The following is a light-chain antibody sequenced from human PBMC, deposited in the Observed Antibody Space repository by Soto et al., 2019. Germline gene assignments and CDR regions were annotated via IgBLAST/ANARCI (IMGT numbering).Light chain of an antibody. CDR3: AAWDDSLNVVL. J-gene: IGLJ2*01. CDR1: TYNIGNNA. CDR2: FDD. Sequence: QSALTQPPSVSGAPRQRVSISCSGATYNIGNNAVNWYQQLPGKAPKLLIYFDDLMPSGVSDRFSGSKSGTSASLAISGLQSEDEADYYCAAWDDSLNVVLFGGGTQLTVL. V-gene: IGLV1-36*01.